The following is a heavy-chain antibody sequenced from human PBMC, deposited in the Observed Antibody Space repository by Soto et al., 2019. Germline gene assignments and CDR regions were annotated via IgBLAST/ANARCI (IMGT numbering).Heavy chain of an antibody. Sequence: SVKVSCKASGGTFSSYAISWVRQAPGQGLEWMGGIIPIFGTANYAQKFQGRVTITADKSTSTAYMELSSLRSEDTAVYYCARGPPPNYSSSWVFPLAGVFDPWGQGTLVTVSS. V-gene: IGHV1-69*06. D-gene: IGHD6-13*01. CDR1: GGTFSSYA. CDR3: ARGPPPNYSSSWVFPLAGVFDP. J-gene: IGHJ5*02. CDR2: IIPIFGTA.